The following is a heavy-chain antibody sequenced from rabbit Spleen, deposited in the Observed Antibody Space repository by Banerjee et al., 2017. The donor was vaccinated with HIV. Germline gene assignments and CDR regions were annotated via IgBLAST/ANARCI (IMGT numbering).Heavy chain of an antibody. V-gene: IGHV1S40*01. Sequence: QSLEESGGDLVKPGASLTLTCTASGFSFSSSDYMCWVRQAPGKGLEWIACIYGGISGSTAYASWAKGRFTVSKTSSTTVTLQMTSLTAADTATYFCARGSAAMTMVITGYYFNLWDPGTLVAVS. J-gene: IGHJ4*01. CDR3: ARGSAAMTMVITGYYFNL. CDR2: IYGGISGST. CDR1: GFSFSSSDY. D-gene: IGHD2-1*01.